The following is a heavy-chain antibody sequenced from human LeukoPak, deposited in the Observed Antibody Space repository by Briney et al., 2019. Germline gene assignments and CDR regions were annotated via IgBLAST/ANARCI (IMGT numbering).Heavy chain of an antibody. CDR2: IYYSGST. J-gene: IGHJ4*02. Sequence: SETLSLTCTVSGGSISSYYWSWIRHPPGKGLEWIGYIYYSGSTIYNPALKSRVTISGDTSKNQVSLKLSSVTAAYTAVYYCARRADYFDYWGEGTLVTVSS. V-gene: IGHV4-59*08. CDR3: ARRADYFDY. CDR1: GGSISSYY.